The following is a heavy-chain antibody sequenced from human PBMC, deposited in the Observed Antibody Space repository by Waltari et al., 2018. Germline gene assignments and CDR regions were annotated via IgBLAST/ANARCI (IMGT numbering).Heavy chain of an antibody. Sequence: QVQLVQSGAEVKRPGSSVKVSCKAFGGTCRSSAITWVRQATGQGLEWMGRIIPMFGTTNYAQKFQGRVTITADKSTSTAYMELSGLRSEDTAVYYCARDPPGRGYYHTYYMDVWGKGTTVTISS. V-gene: IGHV1-69*13. J-gene: IGHJ6*03. CDR3: ARDPPGRGYYHTYYMDV. CDR2: IIPMFGTT. CDR1: GGTCRSSA. D-gene: IGHD2-8*02.